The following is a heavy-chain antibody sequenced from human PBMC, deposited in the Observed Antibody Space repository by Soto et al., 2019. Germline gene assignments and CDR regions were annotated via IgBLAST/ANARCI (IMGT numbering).Heavy chain of an antibody. J-gene: IGHJ6*02. CDR2: ISAGHGIT. CDR1: GYSFSGYG. Sequence: QVQLVQSGAEVKQPGASVKVSCKASGYSFSGYGIHWVRQAPGQRPEWMGWISAGHGITKFSQQFQRRVAAIRDISASTAYMELRSLTSEDTAVYYCARGSSSWSLGTWAYYGMDVWGQGTTVFVSS. V-gene: IGHV1-3*01. D-gene: IGHD2-2*01. CDR3: ARGSSSWSLGTWAYYGMDV.